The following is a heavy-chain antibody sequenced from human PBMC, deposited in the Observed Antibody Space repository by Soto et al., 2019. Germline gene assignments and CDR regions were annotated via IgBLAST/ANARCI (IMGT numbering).Heavy chain of an antibody. J-gene: IGHJ5*02. D-gene: IGHD3-3*01. CDR2: INPHGGST. CDR3: ARSSGGNFGIIIEGSNWFDP. CDR1: GETFSSYY. Sequence: ALLKGSWKAAGETFSSYYLNCVRQAPGQGLEWMGVINPHGGSTKYAQKFQGRVTMTRDTSRSTVYMELRSLRSDDTAIYYCARSSGGNFGIIIEGSNWFDPWGQGTLVTVPS. V-gene: IGHV1-46*01.